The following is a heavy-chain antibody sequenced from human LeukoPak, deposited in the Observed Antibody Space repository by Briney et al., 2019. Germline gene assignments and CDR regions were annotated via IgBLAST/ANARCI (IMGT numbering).Heavy chain of an antibody. Sequence: ASVKVSCKAPGYTFTSYYMHWVRQAPGQGLEWVGIINPSGGSTSYAQKFQGRVTMTRDTSTSTVYMELSSLRSEDTAVYYCARDRQAYSRGWKILRYFDYWGQGTLVTVSS. CDR2: INPSGGST. D-gene: IGHD6-19*01. J-gene: IGHJ4*02. CDR1: GYTFTSYY. V-gene: IGHV1-46*01. CDR3: ARDRQAYSRGWKILRYFDY.